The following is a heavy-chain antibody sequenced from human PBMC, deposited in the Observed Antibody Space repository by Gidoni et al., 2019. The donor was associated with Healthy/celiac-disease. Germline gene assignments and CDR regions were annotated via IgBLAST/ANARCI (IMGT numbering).Heavy chain of an antibody. V-gene: IGHV4-39*01. Sequence: QLQLQESGPGLVKPSETLSLTCTVAGGAISSSSYYWGGIRQPPGKGLEWIGSIYYSGSTDYNPSLKSRVTISVDTSKNQFSLKLSSVTAADTAVYYCARRASYTWELGFWDYWGQGTLVTVSS. CDR1: GGAISSSSYY. D-gene: IGHD1-26*01. CDR2: IYYSGST. CDR3: ARRASYTWELGFWDY. J-gene: IGHJ4*02.